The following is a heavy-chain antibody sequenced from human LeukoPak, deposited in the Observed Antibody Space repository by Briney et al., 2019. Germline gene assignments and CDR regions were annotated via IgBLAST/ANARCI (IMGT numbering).Heavy chain of an antibody. CDR3: ARVPFPSDDIMTPTPGGAFDI. V-gene: IGHV1-69*06. CDR1: GGTFSSYA. CDR2: IIPIFGTA. J-gene: IGHJ3*02. D-gene: IGHD3-9*01. Sequence: GPSVKPSCKPSGGTFSSYAISWVRQAPGHGLEWMGGIIPIFGTANYAQKLHGRVTITADKSTPTAYIALSRPRSQDPARHCIARVPFPSDDIMTPTPGGAFDIWGQGTKVTVSS.